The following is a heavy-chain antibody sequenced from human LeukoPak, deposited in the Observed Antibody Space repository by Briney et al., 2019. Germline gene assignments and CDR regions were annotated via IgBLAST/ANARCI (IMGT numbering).Heavy chain of an antibody. D-gene: IGHD6-13*01. CDR2: ISSSSSYT. J-gene: IGHJ4*02. CDR3: AAGTAADY. Sequence: PGGSLRLSCVVSGIPFSDFYMNWIRQAPGKGLEWISYISSSSSYTDYAAPVKGRFTISRDNAKSALYLQMNSLRVEDTAVYYCAAGTAADYWGQGTLVIVSS. V-gene: IGHV3-11*03. CDR1: GIPFSDFY.